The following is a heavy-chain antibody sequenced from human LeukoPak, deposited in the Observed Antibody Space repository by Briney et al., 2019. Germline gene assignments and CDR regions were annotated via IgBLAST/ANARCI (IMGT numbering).Heavy chain of an antibody. Sequence: KPSETLSLTWTVSGGSISSYYWSWIRQPPGKGLEWIGHIYTSGSTNYNPSLKSRVTISVDTSKNQFPLKLSSVTAADTAVYYCARSGYRVGGYYYYYMDVWGKGTTVTVSS. CDR2: IYTSGST. D-gene: IGHD5-24*01. CDR1: GGSISSYY. CDR3: ARSGYRVGGYYYYYMDV. J-gene: IGHJ6*03. V-gene: IGHV4-4*09.